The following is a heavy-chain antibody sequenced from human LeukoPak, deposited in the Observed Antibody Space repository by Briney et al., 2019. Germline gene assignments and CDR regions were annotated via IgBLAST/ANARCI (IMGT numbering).Heavy chain of an antibody. CDR2: INPSGGST. Sequence: ASVKVSCKASGYTFTSYYMHWVRQAPGQGLEWMGIINPSGGSTSYAQKFQGRVTMTRDTSMSTVYMELSSLRSEDTAVYYCARSQQNYYDSSGYPDYWGQGTLVTVSS. D-gene: IGHD3-22*01. CDR3: ARSQQNYYDSSGYPDY. CDR1: GYTFTSYY. J-gene: IGHJ4*02. V-gene: IGHV1-46*01.